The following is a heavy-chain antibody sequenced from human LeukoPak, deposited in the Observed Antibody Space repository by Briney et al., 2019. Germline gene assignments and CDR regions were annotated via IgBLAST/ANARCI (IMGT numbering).Heavy chain of an antibody. J-gene: IGHJ4*02. Sequence: PSETLSLTCSVSGASISSGSNYWGWIRQPPGKTLEWIGSIYYSGSTYYNPSLKSRVTISVDTSKNQFSLKLSSVTAADTAVYYCAVDYAHPNWGQGTLVTVSS. CDR3: AVDYAHPN. V-gene: IGHV4-39*07. CDR2: IYYSGST. D-gene: IGHD4-17*01. CDR1: GASISSGSNY.